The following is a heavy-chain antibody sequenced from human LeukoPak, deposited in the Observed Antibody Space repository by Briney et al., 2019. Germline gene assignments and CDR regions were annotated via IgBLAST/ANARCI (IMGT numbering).Heavy chain of an antibody. J-gene: IGHJ4*02. CDR1: GFTLSDYY. CDR3: ARRRDFIDY. CDR2: SSSSGSTI. D-gene: IGHD3/OR15-3a*01. V-gene: IGHV3-11*01. Sequence: GGSLRLSCAASGFTLSDYYMSWFRLAPGKGLEWVSYSSSSGSTIYYADSVKGRFAISRDNAKNSLYLQMNSLRGEDTAVYYCARRRDFIDYWGQGTLVTVSS.